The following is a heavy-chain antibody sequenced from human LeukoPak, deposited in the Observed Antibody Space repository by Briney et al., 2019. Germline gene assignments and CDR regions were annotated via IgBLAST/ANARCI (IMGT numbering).Heavy chain of an antibody. D-gene: IGHD4-23*01. J-gene: IGHJ6*03. CDR2: ISYDGSNK. CDR1: GFTFSSYA. CDR3: AKSVGLMGTNMDV. Sequence: GRSLRLSCAASGFTFSSYAMHWVRQAPGKGLEWVAVISYDGSNKYYADPVKGRFTISRDNSKNTLYLQMNSLRAEDTAVYYCAKSVGLMGTNMDVWGKGTTVTVSS. V-gene: IGHV3-30-3*01.